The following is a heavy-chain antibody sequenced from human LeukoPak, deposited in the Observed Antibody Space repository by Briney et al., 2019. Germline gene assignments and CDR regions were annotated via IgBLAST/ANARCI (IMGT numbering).Heavy chain of an antibody. J-gene: IGHJ4*02. V-gene: IGHV3-49*04. Sequence: PGGSLRLSCTTSGFTFPSYAINWVRQAPGKGLEWVGFIRSKAYGGTTEYAASVKGRFTISRDDSKSIAYLQMSSLKTEDTAVYYCTSLIAAQPYYFDNWGRGTLVTVSS. CDR2: IRSKAYGGTT. CDR1: GFTFPSYA. D-gene: IGHD3-22*01. CDR3: TSLIAAQPYYFDN.